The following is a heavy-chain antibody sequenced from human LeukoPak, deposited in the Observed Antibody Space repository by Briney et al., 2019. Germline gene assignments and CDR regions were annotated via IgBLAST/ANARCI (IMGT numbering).Heavy chain of an antibody. V-gene: IGHV3-21*01. J-gene: IGHJ4*02. CDR2: ISSSSSYI. Sequence: PGGSLRLSCAASGFTFSSYSMNWFRQAPGKGLEWVSSISSSSSYIYYADSVKGRFTISRDNAKNSLYLQMNSLRAEDTAVYYCARDPSRDGYNDGDYWGQGTLVTVSS. D-gene: IGHD5-24*01. CDR3: ARDPSRDGYNDGDY. CDR1: GFTFSSYS.